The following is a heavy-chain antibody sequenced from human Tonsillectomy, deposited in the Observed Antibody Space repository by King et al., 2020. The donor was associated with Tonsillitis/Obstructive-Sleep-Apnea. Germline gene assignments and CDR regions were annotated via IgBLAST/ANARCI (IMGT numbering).Heavy chain of an antibody. CDR3: VTEGVEDDC. Sequence: VQLVESGGGLVKPGGSLRLSCRGSGFSFTNAWMSWVRQDPGKGLEWVGRIKSKTYGGTTDYAVPGKGIFSISRDDSTNTVYLQMDSLKTEDTAVYYYVTEGVEDDCWGQETLVTVSS. CDR2: IKSKTYGGTT. CDR1: GFSFTNAW. D-gene: IGHD1-1*01. V-gene: IGHV3-15*01. J-gene: IGHJ4*02.